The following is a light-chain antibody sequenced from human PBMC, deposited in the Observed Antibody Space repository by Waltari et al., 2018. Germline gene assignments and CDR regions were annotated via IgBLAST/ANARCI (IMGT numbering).Light chain of an antibody. CDR3: QLLNSSQWT. Sequence: IQLTQSPSSLSASVGDRVTITCRASQGISDFLAWSQQKPGKAPKLLIYAASTLQSGVPSRFSGSGSGTDFTLTITSLQPEDFATYYCQLLNSSQWTFGQGTKVEIK. V-gene: IGKV1-9*01. J-gene: IGKJ1*01. CDR1: QGISDF. CDR2: AAS.